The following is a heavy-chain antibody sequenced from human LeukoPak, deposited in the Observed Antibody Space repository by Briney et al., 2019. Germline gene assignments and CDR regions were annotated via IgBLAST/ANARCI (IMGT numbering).Heavy chain of an antibody. CDR3: ARASSSVGGYYFYYYMDV. Sequence: GGSVRLSCAASGFTFSAHSMNWVRQAPGKGLEWVSYISSSASTIYYADSVKGRFNISRDSAKSSLYLQMNSLTAEDTAMYYCARASSSVGGYYFYYYMDVWGKGTTVTVSS. V-gene: IGHV3-48*01. CDR2: ISSSASTI. CDR1: GFTFSAHS. J-gene: IGHJ6*03. D-gene: IGHD3-16*01.